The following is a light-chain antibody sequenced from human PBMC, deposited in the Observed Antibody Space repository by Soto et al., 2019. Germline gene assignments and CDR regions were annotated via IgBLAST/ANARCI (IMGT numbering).Light chain of an antibody. CDR3: QHYNSYSEA. Sequence: DIQMTQSPSTLPASVGDTVTITCRASQNIDRWLAWYQQKPGKAPKLLIYKASTLKSGVPSRFSGSGSGTEFTLTISSLQPDDFATYYCQHYNSYSEAFGQGTKVDI. V-gene: IGKV1-5*03. J-gene: IGKJ1*01. CDR1: QNIDRW. CDR2: KAS.